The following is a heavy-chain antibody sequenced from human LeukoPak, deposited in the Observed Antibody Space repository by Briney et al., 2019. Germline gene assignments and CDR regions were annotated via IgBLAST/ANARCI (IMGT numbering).Heavy chain of an antibody. CDR3: AKTSWAGDYGVVHGGFDY. V-gene: IGHV3-30*02. CDR1: GFTFSSYG. CDR2: IRYDGSNK. Sequence: GGSLRLSCAASGFTFSSYGMHWVRQAPGKGLEWVACIRYDGSNKYYADSVKGRFTISRDNSKNTLYLQMNSLRAEDTAVYYCAKTSWAGDYGVVHGGFDYWGQGTLVTVSS. J-gene: IGHJ4*02. D-gene: IGHD4-17*01.